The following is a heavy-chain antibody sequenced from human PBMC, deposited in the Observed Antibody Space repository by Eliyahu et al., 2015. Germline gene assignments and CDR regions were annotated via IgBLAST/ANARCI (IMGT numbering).Heavy chain of an antibody. CDR2: IWYDGSNK. V-gene: IGHV3-33*01. CDR3: ARDKDGYDYRNFDY. D-gene: IGHD4-11*01. Sequence: SSYGMHWVRQAPGKGLEWVAVIWYDGSNKYYADSVKGRFTISRDNSKNTLYLQMNSLRAEDTAVYYCARDKDGYDYRNFDYWGQGTLVTVSS. J-gene: IGHJ4*02. CDR1: SSYG.